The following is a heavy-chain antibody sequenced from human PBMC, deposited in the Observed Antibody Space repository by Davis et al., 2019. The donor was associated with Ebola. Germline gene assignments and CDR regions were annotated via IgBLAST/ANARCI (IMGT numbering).Heavy chain of an antibody. CDR3: AKDIHYYYGMDV. CDR2: ISWNSGSI. J-gene: IGHJ6*02. V-gene: IGHV3-9*01. Sequence: SLKISCAASGFPFDESAMPWVRHAPGKGLEWVSGISWNSGSIGYADSVKGRFTISRDNAKNSLYLQMNSLRAEDTALYYCAKDIHYYYGMDVWGQGTTVTVSS. CDR1: GFPFDESA.